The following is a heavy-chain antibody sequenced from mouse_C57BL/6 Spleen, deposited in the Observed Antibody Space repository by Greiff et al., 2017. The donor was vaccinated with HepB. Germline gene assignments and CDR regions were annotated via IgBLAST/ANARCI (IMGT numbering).Heavy chain of an antibody. CDR2: IDPENGDT. Sequence: VQLQQSGAELVRPGASVKLSCTASGFNIKDDYMHWVKQRPEQGLEWIGWIDPENGDTEYASKFQGKATITADTSSNTAYLQLSSLTSEDTAVYYCTTYYGDYWGQGTSVTVSS. D-gene: IGHD1-1*01. CDR3: TTYYGDY. CDR1: GFNIKDDY. J-gene: IGHJ4*01. V-gene: IGHV14-4*01.